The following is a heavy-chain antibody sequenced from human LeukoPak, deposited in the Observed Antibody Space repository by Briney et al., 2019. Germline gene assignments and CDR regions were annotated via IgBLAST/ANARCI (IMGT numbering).Heavy chain of an antibody. J-gene: IGHJ4*02. CDR2: ISSSSTST. Sequence: GGSLRLSCVASGFSCRDYYMSWIRQAPGKGLELVSYISSSSTSTNYADSVKGRFTISRDNANNLVYLQMNSLRAEDTAVYYCARGVGRGVIIPEFDYWGQGTLVTVSS. CDR1: GFSCRDYY. CDR3: ARGVGRGVIIPEFDY. D-gene: IGHD3-10*01. V-gene: IGHV3-11*05.